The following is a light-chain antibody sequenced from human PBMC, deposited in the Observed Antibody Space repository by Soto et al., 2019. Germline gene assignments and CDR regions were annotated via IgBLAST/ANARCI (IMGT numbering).Light chain of an antibody. V-gene: IGKV3-11*01. CDR1: HSVSNY. J-gene: IGKJ4*01. CDR3: QQRSSWPLLT. CDR2: DAS. Sequence: EIVLTQSPATLSLSPGERATLSCRASHSVSNYLAWFQQKPGQAPRLLIYDASNRATGIPARFSGSGSGTDFTLTISSLEPEDFAVYYCQQRSSWPLLTFGGGTKVEI.